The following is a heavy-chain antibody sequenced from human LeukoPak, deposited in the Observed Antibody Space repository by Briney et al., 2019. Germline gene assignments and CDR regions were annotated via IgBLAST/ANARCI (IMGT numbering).Heavy chain of an antibody. D-gene: IGHD1-26*01. Sequence: ASVKVSCKAPGYTFTGYYMHWVRQAPGQGLEWMGWINPNSGVTNYAQKFQGRVTMTRDTSISTAYMELSRLRSDDTAVYYCVRDPGEIVGAMANWFDPWGQGTLVTVSS. V-gene: IGHV1-2*02. CDR2: INPNSGVT. CDR3: VRDPGEIVGAMANWFDP. CDR1: GYTFTGYY. J-gene: IGHJ5*02.